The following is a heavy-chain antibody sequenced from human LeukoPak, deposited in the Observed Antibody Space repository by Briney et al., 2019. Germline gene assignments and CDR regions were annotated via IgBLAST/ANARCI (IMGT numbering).Heavy chain of an antibody. J-gene: IGHJ3*02. CDR3: ATIVGADPRGAFDI. CDR1: GFTFSSYA. Sequence: GGSLRLSCAASGFTFSSYAMSWVRQAPGKGLEWVAVIWYDGSNKYYADSVKGRFTISRDNSKNTLYLQMNSLRAEDTAVYYCATIVGADPRGAFDIWGQGTMVTVSS. CDR2: IWYDGSNK. V-gene: IGHV3-33*08. D-gene: IGHD1-26*01.